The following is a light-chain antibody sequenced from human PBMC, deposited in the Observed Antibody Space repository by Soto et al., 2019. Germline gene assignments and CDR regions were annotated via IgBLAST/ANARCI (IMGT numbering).Light chain of an antibody. V-gene: IGLV2-14*03. CDR3: SSYTSRAPFYV. CDR2: DVN. Sequence: QSALTQPASVSGSPGQSITISCTGASTDVDGYDYVSWYQQHPGQAPKLMIYDVNNRPSGVSYRFSGSKSGDTASLTISGLQAEDDANYSCSSYTSRAPFYVFGTVTKVTVL. CDR1: STDVDGYDY. J-gene: IGLJ1*01.